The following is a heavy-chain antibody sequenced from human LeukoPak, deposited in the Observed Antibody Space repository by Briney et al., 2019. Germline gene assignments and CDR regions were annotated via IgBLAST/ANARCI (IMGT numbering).Heavy chain of an antibody. Sequence: ASVKVSCKASGYTFTSYGISWVRQAPGQGLEWMGWISAYNGNTNYAQKFQGRVTITRDTSASTAYMELSSLRSEDTAVYYCARASYDSSGYYFGYWGQGTLVTVSS. D-gene: IGHD3-22*01. J-gene: IGHJ4*02. CDR1: GYTFTSYG. V-gene: IGHV1-18*01. CDR3: ARASYDSSGYYFGY. CDR2: ISAYNGNT.